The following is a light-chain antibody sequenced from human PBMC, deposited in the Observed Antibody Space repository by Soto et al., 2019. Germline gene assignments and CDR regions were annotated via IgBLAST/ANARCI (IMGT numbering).Light chain of an antibody. CDR2: AAS. Sequence: IQMTQSPSSISASVGDRVTIACRTSQSIRTYLNWYYQRPGKAPDRLIYAASTRASGVPARFSGSGSWTDFTLTISSLQSEDFAVYYCHQYNDRPRYTFGQGTKVDIK. CDR3: HQYNDRPRYT. CDR1: QSIRTY. V-gene: IGKV1-17*01. J-gene: IGKJ2*01.